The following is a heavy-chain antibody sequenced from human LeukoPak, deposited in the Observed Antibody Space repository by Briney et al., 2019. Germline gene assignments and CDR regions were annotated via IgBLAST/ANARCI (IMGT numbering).Heavy chain of an antibody. CDR1: GFTFSSYA. V-gene: IGHV3-23*01. J-gene: IGHJ5*02. CDR3: ATTPSIVTFDP. CDR2: ISGSGGST. D-gene: IGHD1-26*01. Sequence: GGSLRLSCAASGFTFSSYAMSWVRQAPGKGLEWVSAISGSGGSTYYADSVRGRFTISRDNSKNTLYLQMNSLRAEDTAVYYCATTPSIVTFDPWGQGTLVTVSS.